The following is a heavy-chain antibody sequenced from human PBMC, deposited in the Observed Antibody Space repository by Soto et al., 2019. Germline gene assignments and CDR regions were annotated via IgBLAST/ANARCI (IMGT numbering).Heavy chain of an antibody. V-gene: IGHV3-13*01. Sequence: DVQLLESGGAFVQPGGSLRLSCAASGFAFNSYDMQWVRQVTGKGLEWVSSIGKGGDTYYADSVKGRFTISRENAKNSLYLQMTSLRAGDTAVYYCVRDPAGHGMDVWGQGTTVIVS. CDR2: IGKGGDT. J-gene: IGHJ6*02. CDR3: VRDPAGHGMDV. D-gene: IGHD3-10*01. CDR1: GFAFNSYD.